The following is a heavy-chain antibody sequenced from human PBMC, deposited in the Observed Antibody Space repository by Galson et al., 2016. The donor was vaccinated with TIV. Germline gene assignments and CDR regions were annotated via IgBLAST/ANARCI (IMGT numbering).Heavy chain of an antibody. CDR1: GNTFINSW. V-gene: IGHV5-51*01. D-gene: IGHD2-21*01. J-gene: IGHJ4*02. CDR2: IYFDDSET. Sequence: QSGAEVKKSGESLKISCKTSGNTFINSWIAWGRQMPGKGLECMGVIYFDDSETIYSSSFEGHVTISVDKSINTAYLDWNRLKASDSAMYYCARLGCGADCYSGVGKWGQGTLVTVAS. CDR3: ARLGCGADCYSGVGK.